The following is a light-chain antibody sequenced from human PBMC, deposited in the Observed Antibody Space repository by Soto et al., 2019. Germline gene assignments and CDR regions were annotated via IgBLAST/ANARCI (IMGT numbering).Light chain of an antibody. J-gene: IGLJ3*02. CDR2: SNN. CDR3: AAWDGTLKAWV. V-gene: IGLV1-44*01. CDR1: SSNIGSNT. Sequence: QAVVTQPPSASGTPGQRVTISCSGSSSNIGSNTVNWYQQLPGTAPKLLIYSNNERPSGVPDRFSGSKSGTSASLAISGLQSEDEAVYHCAAWDGTLKAWVFGGGTQLTVL.